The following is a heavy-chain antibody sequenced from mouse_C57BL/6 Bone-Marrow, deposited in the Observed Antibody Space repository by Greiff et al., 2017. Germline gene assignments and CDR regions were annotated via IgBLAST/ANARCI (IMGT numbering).Heavy chain of an antibody. CDR1: GFTFSDYG. CDR3: ARLRRGNFDY. J-gene: IGHJ2*01. Sequence: EVMLVESGGGLVQPGGSLKLSCAASGFTFSDYGMAWVRQAPRKGPEWVASISNLAYSIYYADTVTGRFTISRENAKNTLYLEMSSLRSEDTAMYYCARLRRGNFDYWGQGTTLTVSS. CDR2: ISNLAYSI. V-gene: IGHV5-15*01.